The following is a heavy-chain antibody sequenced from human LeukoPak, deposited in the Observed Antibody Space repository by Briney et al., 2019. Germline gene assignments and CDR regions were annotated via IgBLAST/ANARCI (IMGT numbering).Heavy chain of an antibody. CDR2: ISSSSSTI. V-gene: IGHV3-48*01. Sequence: GGSLRLSCAASGFTFSSYSMNWVRQAPGKGLEWVSYISSSSSTIYYADSVKGRFTIYRDNAKNSLYLQMNSLRAEDTAVYYCARGSSGWSNWFDPWGQGTLVTVSS. CDR3: ARGSSGWSNWFDP. D-gene: IGHD6-19*01. J-gene: IGHJ5*02. CDR1: GFTFSSYS.